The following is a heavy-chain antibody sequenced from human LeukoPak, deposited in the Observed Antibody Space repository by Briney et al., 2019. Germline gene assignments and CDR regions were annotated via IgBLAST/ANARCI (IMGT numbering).Heavy chain of an antibody. Sequence: GGSLRLSCAASGFTFSKYWMLWVRQAPGKGLESVSRINTDGTVTTYADSVKGRFTVSRDNADNTMFLQTNSVRDEDTAVYYCATKQWLAPPPDSWGQGTPVTVSS. J-gene: IGHJ4*02. CDR2: INTDGTVT. D-gene: IGHD6-19*01. V-gene: IGHV3-74*01. CDR3: ATKQWLAPPPDS. CDR1: GFTFSKYW.